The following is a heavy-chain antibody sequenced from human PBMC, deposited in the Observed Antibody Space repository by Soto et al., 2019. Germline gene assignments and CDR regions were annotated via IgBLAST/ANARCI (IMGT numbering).Heavy chain of an antibody. V-gene: IGHV3-21*01. J-gene: IGHJ6*02. Sequence: EVQLVESGGSLVKPGGSLGLSCAASGFTFSSYSMNWVRQAPRKGLEWVSSISSSSRYIYYADSVKGRFTISRDNAKNSLYLQMNSLRAEDTAVYSCAEAPYYYYGMDVWGQGTTVTVSS. CDR1: GFTFSSYS. CDR3: AEAPYYYYGMDV. CDR2: ISSSSRYI.